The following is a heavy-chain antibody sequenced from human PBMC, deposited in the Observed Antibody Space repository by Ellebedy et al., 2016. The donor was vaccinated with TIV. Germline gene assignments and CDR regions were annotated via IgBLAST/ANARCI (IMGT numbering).Heavy chain of an antibody. D-gene: IGHD2-21*02. J-gene: IGHJ4*02. Sequence: GGSLRLSCAASGFTFSSYWMQLVRQVPGRGLVWVSRINTDGSTIDYADSVKGRLTISRDNAKNSLYLQMNSLRAEDTAVYYCVRTARIADYWGQGTLVTVSS. V-gene: IGHV3-74*01. CDR2: INTDGSTI. CDR3: VRTARIADY. CDR1: GFTFSSYW.